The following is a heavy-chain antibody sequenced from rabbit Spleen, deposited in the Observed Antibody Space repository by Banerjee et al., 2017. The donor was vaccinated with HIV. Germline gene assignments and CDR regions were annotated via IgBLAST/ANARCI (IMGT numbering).Heavy chain of an antibody. V-gene: IGHV1S45*01. CDR2: INAITGRA. CDR3: ARDAGTSFSTYGMDL. CDR1: GFSFSDKAV. Sequence: QEQLVESGGGLVQPEGSLTLTCKASGFSFSDKAVMGWVRQAPGKGLEWIACINAITGRAVYASWAKGRFTFSKTSSTTVTLQMTSLTAADTATYFCARDAGTSFSTYGMDLWGQGTLVTVS. J-gene: IGHJ6*01. D-gene: IGHD8-1*01.